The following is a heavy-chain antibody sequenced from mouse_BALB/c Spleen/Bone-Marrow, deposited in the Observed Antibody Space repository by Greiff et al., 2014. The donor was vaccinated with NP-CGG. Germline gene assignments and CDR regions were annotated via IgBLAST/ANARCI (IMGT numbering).Heavy chain of an antibody. CDR2: INPDSGTI. Sequence: EVQGVESGGGLVQPGGSLKLSCAASGFDFSRYWMTWVRQAPGKGPEWIGEINPDSGTINYTPSLKDKFIISRNNAKNTLYLQMSKVRSEDTALYYCARNGYYGWIAYWGQGTLVTVSA. D-gene: IGHD2-3*01. CDR1: GFDFSRYW. V-gene: IGHV4-1*02. CDR3: ARNGYYGWIAY. J-gene: IGHJ3*01.